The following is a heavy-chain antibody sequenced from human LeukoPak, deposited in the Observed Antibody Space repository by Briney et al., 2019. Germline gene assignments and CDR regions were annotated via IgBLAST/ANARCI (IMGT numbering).Heavy chain of an antibody. CDR2: ISSSSSTI. CDR3: ARDRGYFDWLDNAFDI. CDR1: GFTFSSYS. Sequence: GGSLRLSCAASGFTFSSYSMNWVRQAPGKGLEWVSYISSSSSTIYYADSVKGRFTISRDNAKNSLYLQMNSLRAEDTAVYYCARDRGYFDWLDNAFDIWGQGTMVTVSS. J-gene: IGHJ3*02. V-gene: IGHV3-48*01. D-gene: IGHD3-9*01.